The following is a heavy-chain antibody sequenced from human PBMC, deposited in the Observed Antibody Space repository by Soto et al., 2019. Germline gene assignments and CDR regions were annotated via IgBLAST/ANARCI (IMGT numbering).Heavy chain of an antibody. CDR2: IYYSGST. CDR3: ARHRHSNYDYMDV. J-gene: IGHJ6*03. V-gene: IGHV4-59*08. CDR1: GGSISSYY. Sequence: SETLSLTCTVYGGSISSYYWSWIRQPPGKGLEWIGYIYYSGSTNYNPSLKSRVTISVDTSKNQFSLKLSSVTAADTAVYYCARHRHSNYDYMDVWGKGTTVTVSS. D-gene: IGHD4-4*01.